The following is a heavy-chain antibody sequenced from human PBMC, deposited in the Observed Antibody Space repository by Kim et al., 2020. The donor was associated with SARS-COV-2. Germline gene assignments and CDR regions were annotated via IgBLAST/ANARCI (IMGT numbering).Heavy chain of an antibody. J-gene: IGHJ1*01. Sequence: GGSLRLSCAASGFTFDDYAMHWVRQAPGKGLEWVSLISGDGGSTYYAHSVKGRFTISRDNSKNSLYLQMNSLRTEDTALYYCAKEGAEEQQLEPPEYFQHWGQGTLVTVSS. CDR3: AKEGAEEQQLEPPEYFQH. CDR1: GFTFDDYA. V-gene: IGHV3-43*02. CDR2: ISGDGGST. D-gene: IGHD6-13*01.